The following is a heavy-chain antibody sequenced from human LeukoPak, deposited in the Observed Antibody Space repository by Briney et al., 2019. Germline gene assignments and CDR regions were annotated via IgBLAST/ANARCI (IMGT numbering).Heavy chain of an antibody. CDR3: VEGGSSGYRWFDP. CDR1: GFTFNTYA. D-gene: IGHD3-22*01. CDR2: ISNSGGST. Sequence: PGGSLRLSCAASGFTFNTYAMTWVRQAPGKGLEWVSSISNSGGSTYYADSVKGRFTISRDNSKNTLYLQMNSLRAEDTAVYYCVEGGSSGYRWFDPWGQGTLVTVSS. V-gene: IGHV3-23*01. J-gene: IGHJ5*02.